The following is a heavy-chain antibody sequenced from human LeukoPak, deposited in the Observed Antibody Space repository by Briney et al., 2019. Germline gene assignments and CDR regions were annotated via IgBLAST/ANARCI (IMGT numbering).Heavy chain of an antibody. CDR2: IKQDGSQK. CDR1: GFTFSNYW. V-gene: IGHV3-7*03. Sequence: GGSLRLSCTTSGFTFSNYWMNWVRQAPGKGLEWVASIKQDGSQKYYVDSVKGRFTISRDNAKNSLYLQMNSLKTEDTAVYYCTRWDSSSPEEADFDHWGQGTLVTVSS. J-gene: IGHJ4*02. CDR3: TRWDSSSPEEADFDH. D-gene: IGHD6-6*01.